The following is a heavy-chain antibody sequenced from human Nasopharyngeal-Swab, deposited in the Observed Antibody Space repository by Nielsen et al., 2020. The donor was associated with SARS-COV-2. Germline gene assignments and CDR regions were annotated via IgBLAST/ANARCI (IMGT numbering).Heavy chain of an antibody. J-gene: IGHJ4*02. Sequence: GESLNTSCAASGFTFSSYWMHWVRQAPGKGLVWVSRINSDGSSTSYADSVKGRFTISRDNAKNTLYLQMNSLRAEDTAVYYCARDRNGDYGDYWGQGTLVTVSS. D-gene: IGHD4-17*01. CDR3: ARDRNGDYGDY. CDR1: GFTFSSYW. V-gene: IGHV3-74*01. CDR2: INSDGSST.